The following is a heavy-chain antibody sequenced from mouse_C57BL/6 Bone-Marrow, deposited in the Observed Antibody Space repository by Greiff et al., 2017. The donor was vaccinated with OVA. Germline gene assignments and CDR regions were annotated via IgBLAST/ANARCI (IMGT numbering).Heavy chain of an antibody. V-gene: IGHV5-15*01. CDR1: GFTFSDYG. J-gene: IGHJ1*03. CDR3: ARRWYFDV. CDR2: ISNLAYSI. Sequence: EVMLVESGGGLVQPGGSLKLSCAASGFTFSDYGMAWFRQAPRQGPEWVAFISNLAYSIYYADTVTGRFTISRENAKNTLYLEMSSLRSENTAMYYCARRWYFDVWGTGTTVTVSS.